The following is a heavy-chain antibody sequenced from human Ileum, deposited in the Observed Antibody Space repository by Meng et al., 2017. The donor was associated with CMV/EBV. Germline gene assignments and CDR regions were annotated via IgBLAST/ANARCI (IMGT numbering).Heavy chain of an antibody. V-gene: IGHV3-66*01. CDR2: MYDSGTT. CDR1: GFTISDNS. D-gene: IGHD2-21*01. CDR3: AGDGGYSDP. J-gene: IGHJ5*02. Sequence: GPLVEAGGGLVQPGGSLRLSCAASGFTISDNSMNWVRQAPGKGPEWVSLMYDSGTTKYADSVKGRFTISRDNSKNTLYLQMNSLRVEDTAVYYCAGDGGYSDPWGQGTLVTVSS.